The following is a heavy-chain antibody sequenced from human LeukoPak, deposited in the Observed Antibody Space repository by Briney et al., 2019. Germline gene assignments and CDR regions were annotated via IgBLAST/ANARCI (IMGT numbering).Heavy chain of an antibody. CDR1: GGTFSSYA. V-gene: IGHV1-69*01. D-gene: IGHD3-9*01. Sequence: SVKASCKASGGTFSSYAISWVRQAPGQGLEWMGGIIPIFGTANYAQKFQGRVTITADESTSTAYMELSSLRSEDTAVYYCARGRRLTGYYDFDYWGQGTLVTVSS. CDR3: ARGRRLTGYYDFDY. J-gene: IGHJ4*02. CDR2: IIPIFGTA.